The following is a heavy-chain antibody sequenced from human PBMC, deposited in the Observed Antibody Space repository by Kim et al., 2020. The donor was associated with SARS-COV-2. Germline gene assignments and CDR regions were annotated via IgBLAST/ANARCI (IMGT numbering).Heavy chain of an antibody. CDR2: INHSGST. CDR1: GGSFSGYY. J-gene: IGHJ5*02. CDR3: ARVGLTNWGRLDP. V-gene: IGHV4-34*01. D-gene: IGHD7-27*01. Sequence: SETLSLTCAVYGGSFSGYYWSWIRQPPGKGLEWIGEINHSGSTNYNPSLKSRVTISVDTSKNQFSLKLSSVTAADTAVYYCARVGLTNWGRLDPWGQGTLVTVSS.